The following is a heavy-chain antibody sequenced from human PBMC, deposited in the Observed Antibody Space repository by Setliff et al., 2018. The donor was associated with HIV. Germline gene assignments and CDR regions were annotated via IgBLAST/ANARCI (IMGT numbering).Heavy chain of an antibody. CDR2: IIPMFGTA. D-gene: IGHD4-17*01. Sequence: GASVKVSCKASGGTFSSYGFSWVRQAPGQGLEWMGGIIPMFGTANYAQKLQGRVTITADESTNTAYMDLTSLRSEDTAVYYCAREVDGDYGGFDYWGQGTLVTVSS. CDR1: GGTFSSYG. V-gene: IGHV1-69*13. J-gene: IGHJ4*02. CDR3: AREVDGDYGGFDY.